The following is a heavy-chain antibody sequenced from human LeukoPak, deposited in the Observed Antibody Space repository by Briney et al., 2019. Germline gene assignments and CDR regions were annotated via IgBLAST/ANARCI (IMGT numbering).Heavy chain of an antibody. D-gene: IGHD1-7*01. CDR2: IYHSGST. J-gene: IGHJ5*02. Sequence: PSETLSLTCAVSGYSISSGFYWGWIRQPPGKGLEWIGSIYHSGSTYYNPSLKSRVTISVDTSKNQFSLKLSSVTAADTAVYYCARQDWNYSDWFDPWGQGTLVTVSS. CDR1: GYSISSGFY. V-gene: IGHV4-38-2*01. CDR3: ARQDWNYSDWFDP.